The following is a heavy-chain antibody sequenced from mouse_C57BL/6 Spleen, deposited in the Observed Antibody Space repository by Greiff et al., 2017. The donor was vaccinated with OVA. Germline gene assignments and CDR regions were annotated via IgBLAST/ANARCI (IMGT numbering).Heavy chain of an antibody. D-gene: IGHD1-1*01. Sequence: VQLQQSGGGLVQPGGSLSLSCAASGFTFTDYYMSWVRQPPGKALEWLGFIRNKANGYTTEYSASVKGRFTISRDNSQSILYLQMNALRAEDSATYYCARLGTTVVALDYWGQGTTLTVSS. V-gene: IGHV7-3*01. J-gene: IGHJ2*01. CDR3: ARLGTTVVALDY. CDR2: IRNKANGYTT. CDR1: GFTFTDYY.